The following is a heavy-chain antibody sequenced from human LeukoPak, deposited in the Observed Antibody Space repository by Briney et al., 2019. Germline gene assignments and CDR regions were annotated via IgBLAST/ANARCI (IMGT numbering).Heavy chain of an antibody. J-gene: IGHJ4*02. V-gene: IGHV4-39*01. D-gene: IGHD3-10*01. CDR2: VYNRGDS. CDR3: ARHLGSSIEY. Sequence: SETLSLTCSVSTDTFSVSGYYWGCIRQPPGRGLEWIASVYNRGDSYYNPSLESRVTISVDTSKSQFSLTLRSVTAADTAVYYCARHLGSSIEYWGQGTLVTVSS. CDR1: TDTFSVSGYY.